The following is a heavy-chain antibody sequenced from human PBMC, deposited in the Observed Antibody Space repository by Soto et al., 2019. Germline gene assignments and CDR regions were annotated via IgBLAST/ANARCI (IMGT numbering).Heavy chain of an antibody. CDR1: GGSISGSY. Sequence: VQLRESGPGLVKPSETLSLSCTVSGGSISGSYWSWVRQPAGKGLEWIGRIYSSGSSNYNPSLNSRLTMSLDTSKNQFSLKLRSVTAADTAIYYCARPFTVTTDYYFGMDVWGQGTTVTVSS. CDR3: ARPFTVTTDYYFGMDV. V-gene: IGHV4-4*07. D-gene: IGHD4-17*01. J-gene: IGHJ6*02. CDR2: IYSSGSS.